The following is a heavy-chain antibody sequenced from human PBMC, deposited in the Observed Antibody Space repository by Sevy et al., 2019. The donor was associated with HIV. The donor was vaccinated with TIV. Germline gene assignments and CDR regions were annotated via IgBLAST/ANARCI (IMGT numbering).Heavy chain of an antibody. CDR3: ARDRLYSDYYYGMDV. CDR2: ISSSSSYI. V-gene: IGHV3-21*01. CDR1: GFTFSSYS. Sequence: GGSLRLSCAASGFTFSSYSMNWVRQAPGKGLEWVSSISSSSSYIYHADSVKGRFTISRDNAKNSLYLQMNSLRAEDTAVYYCARDRLYSDYYYGMDVWGQGTTVTVSS. J-gene: IGHJ6*02. D-gene: IGHD2-21*01.